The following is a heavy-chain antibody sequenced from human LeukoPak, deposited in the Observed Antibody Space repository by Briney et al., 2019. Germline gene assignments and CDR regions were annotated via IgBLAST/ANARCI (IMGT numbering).Heavy chain of an antibody. CDR1: GFTFSSYA. V-gene: IGHV3-23*01. Sequence: GGPLRLSCAASGFTFSSYAMSWVRQAPGKGLEWVSAISGSGGSTYYADSVKGRFTISRDNSRNTLYLQMNSLRADDTAVYYCAKQGCSGGSCYFDYWGQGTLVTVSS. D-gene: IGHD2-15*01. J-gene: IGHJ4*02. CDR3: AKQGCSGGSCYFDY. CDR2: ISGSGGST.